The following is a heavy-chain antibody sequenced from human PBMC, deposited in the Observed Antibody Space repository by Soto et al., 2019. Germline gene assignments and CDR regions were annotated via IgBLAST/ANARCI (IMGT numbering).Heavy chain of an antibody. CDR1: GGPLNNYP. D-gene: IGHD5-12*01. CDR2: SIPIFGTA. V-gene: IGHV1-69*01. J-gene: IGHJ6*02. CDR3: ARGRGYSGDDHYYYFDMDV. Sequence: QVQLVQSGAEVKKPGSSVKVSCKASGGPLNNYPITWVRQAPGEGLEWRGGSIPIFGTANYAQKFQGRVTISVDESTSTAYMELSSLRSEDTAVYYCARGRGYSGDDHYYYFDMDVWGQGTTVTVSS.